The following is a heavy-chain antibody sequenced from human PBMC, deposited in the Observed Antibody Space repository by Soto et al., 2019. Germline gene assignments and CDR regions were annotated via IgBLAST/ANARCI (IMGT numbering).Heavy chain of an antibody. D-gene: IGHD1-26*01. Sequence: GGSLRLSCAASGFTFNTYWMTWVRQAPGKGLEWVANMNQDGSQRNYVDSVKGRFTISRDNAQNSLYLQIDSLTAEDTAMYYCARHYSGSYYFDSWGRGTLVTVSS. CDR2: MNQDGSQR. J-gene: IGHJ4*02. V-gene: IGHV3-7*05. CDR3: ARHYSGSYYFDS. CDR1: GFTFNTYW.